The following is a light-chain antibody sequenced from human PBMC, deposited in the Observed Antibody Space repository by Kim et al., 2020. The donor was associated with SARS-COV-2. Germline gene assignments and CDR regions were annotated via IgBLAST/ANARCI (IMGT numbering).Light chain of an antibody. Sequence: GQTCRIKCQGDSLGAYYATWYQQKSGQAPLLVIYDKNKRPSGIPDRFSGSSSGSTASLTITGAQAEDEADYYCNSRDSSSADHVLFGGGTQLTVL. V-gene: IGLV3-19*01. CDR3: NSRDSSSADHVL. CDR1: SLGAYY. J-gene: IGLJ2*01. CDR2: DKN.